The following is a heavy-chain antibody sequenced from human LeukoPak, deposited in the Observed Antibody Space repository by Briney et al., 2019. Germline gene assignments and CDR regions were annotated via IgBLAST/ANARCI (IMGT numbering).Heavy chain of an antibody. J-gene: IGHJ4*02. CDR1: GFTFSSYA. V-gene: IGHV3-23*01. CDR2: ISGSGGST. Sequence: GGSLRLSCAASGFTFSSYAMSWVRQAPGKGLEWVSAISGSGGSTYYADSVKGRFTISRDNSKNTLYLQMNSLRAEDTAVYYCAKDYGYYDSSGYYYDGSDYWGQGTLVTVSS. CDR3: AKDYGYYDSSGYYYDGSDY. D-gene: IGHD3-22*01.